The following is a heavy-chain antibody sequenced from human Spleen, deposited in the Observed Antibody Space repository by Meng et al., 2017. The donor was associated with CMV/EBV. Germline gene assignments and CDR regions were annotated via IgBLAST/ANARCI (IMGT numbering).Heavy chain of an antibody. CDR2: ISGSGDHT. CDR1: GFTFESYT. J-gene: IGHJ1*01. CDR3: AKDWIGDNGDYLDA. D-gene: IGHD4-17*01. Sequence: GESLKISCGASGFTFESYTMSWVRQAPGKGLEWVAGISGSGDHTYYADSVKGRVTISRDNSKNTLHVRMKSLRAEDTAVYYCAKDWIGDNGDYLDAWGQGTLVTVS. V-gene: IGHV3-23*01.